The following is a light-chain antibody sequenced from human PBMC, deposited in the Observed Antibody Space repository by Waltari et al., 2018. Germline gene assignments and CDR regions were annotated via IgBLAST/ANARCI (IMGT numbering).Light chain of an antibody. CDR1: SSDLGVYNF. CDR2: EVS. J-gene: IGLJ1*01. CDR3: SSFASNNNYV. Sequence: QSALTQPPSASGSPGQSVTISCTGTSSDLGVYNFVTWYQQHPGQAPKLMIYEVSKRPSGVPDRCSSSKSGNTASLTVSGVQAEDEADYYCSSFASNNNYVFGTGTKVTVL. V-gene: IGLV2-8*01.